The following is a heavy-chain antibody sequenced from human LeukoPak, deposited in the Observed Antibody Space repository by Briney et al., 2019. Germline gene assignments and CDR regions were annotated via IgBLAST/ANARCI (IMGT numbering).Heavy chain of an antibody. CDR3: TREMAGLFDY. CDR2: IRSKAYGGTT. V-gene: IGHV3-49*03. Sequence: PGGSLRLSCAASGFIFNNYEMSWFRQAPGKGLEWVGFIRSKAYGGTTEYAASVKGRFTISRDDSKSIAYLQMNSLKTEDTAVYYCTREMAGLFDYWGQGTLVTVSS. CDR1: GFIFNNYE. J-gene: IGHJ4*02. D-gene: IGHD5-24*01.